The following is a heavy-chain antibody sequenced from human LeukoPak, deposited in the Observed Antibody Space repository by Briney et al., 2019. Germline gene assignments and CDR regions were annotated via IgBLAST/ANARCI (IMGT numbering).Heavy chain of an antibody. D-gene: IGHD4-17*01. CDR3: ARDFNHYGEVVSRWFDP. CDR2: INQDGSEI. V-gene: IGHV3-7*01. J-gene: IGHJ5*02. CDR1: GFTFSNYW. Sequence: SGGSLRLSCAASGFTFSNYWMSWVRQAPGKGLEWVANINQDGSEIYYGDSVKGRFTISRDNAKNSLNLQIDSLRAEDTAVYYCARDFNHYGEVVSRWFDPWGQGTLVIVSS.